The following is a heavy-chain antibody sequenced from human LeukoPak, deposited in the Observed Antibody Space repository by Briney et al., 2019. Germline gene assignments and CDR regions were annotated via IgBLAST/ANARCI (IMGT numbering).Heavy chain of an antibody. V-gene: IGHV3-74*01. CDR1: GFTLGNHW. CDR2: ISGDEIWT. CDR3: ARHSSGWSEGTY. D-gene: IGHD6-19*01. J-gene: IGHJ4*02. Sequence: GGSLRLSCAASGFTLGNHWMHWVRQAPGKGLVWVSRISGDEIWTSYADSVKGRFIISRDNAKDTLYLQMNSLRTEDTAVYYCARHSSGWSEGTYWGQGTLVTVSA.